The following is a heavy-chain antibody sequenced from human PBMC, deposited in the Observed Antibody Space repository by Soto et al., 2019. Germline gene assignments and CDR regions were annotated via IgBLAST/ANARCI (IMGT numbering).Heavy chain of an antibody. D-gene: IGHD3-3*01. CDR3: ARARGITIFGAGYYYYGMDV. V-gene: IGHV4-59*01. CDR2: IYYSGST. Sequence: SETLSLTCTVSGGSISSYYWSWIRQPPGKGLEWIGYIYYSGSTNYNPSFKSRVTISVDTSKNQFSLKLSSVTAADTAVYYCARARGITIFGAGYYYYGMDVWGQGTTVTVSS. CDR1: GGSISSYY. J-gene: IGHJ6*02.